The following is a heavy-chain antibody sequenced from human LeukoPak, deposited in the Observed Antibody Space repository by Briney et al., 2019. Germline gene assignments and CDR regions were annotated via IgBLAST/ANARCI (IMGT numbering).Heavy chain of an antibody. V-gene: IGHV3-73*01. J-gene: IGHJ5*02. CDR2: IDKKDNLYAT. D-gene: IGHD2-15*01. Sequence: PGGSLRLSCVASGFTSSGSAVHWVGQPSGKGLEWVGHIDKKDNLYATAYAESVKGRFTISRDDSKDTAFLHMDSLKTEDTALYYCTRDRGTYNWFDPWGQGTLVTVSS. CDR1: GFTSSGSA. CDR3: TRDRGTYNWFDP.